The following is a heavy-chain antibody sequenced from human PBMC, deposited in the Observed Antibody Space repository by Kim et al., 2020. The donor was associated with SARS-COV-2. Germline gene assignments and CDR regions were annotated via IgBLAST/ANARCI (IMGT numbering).Heavy chain of an antibody. D-gene: IGHD2-2*01. J-gene: IGHJ3*02. CDR2: TYYKSKWYY. CDR1: GDSVSSNSAA. V-gene: IGHV6-1*01. Sequence: SQTLSLTCAISGDSVSSNSAAWNWIRQSPSRGLEWLGRTYYKSKWYYDYAVSVKSRITINPDTSKNHFSLQLNSVTPEDTAVYYCARSSSSRQGAFYIWGQGTMVTVSS. CDR3: ARSSSSRQGAFYI.